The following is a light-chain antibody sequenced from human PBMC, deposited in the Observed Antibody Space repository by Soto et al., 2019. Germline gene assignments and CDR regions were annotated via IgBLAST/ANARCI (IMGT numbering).Light chain of an antibody. J-gene: IGKJ5*01. V-gene: IGKV1-5*01. CDR3: QQYNTYST. Sequence: DIQMSQSPSTLSASVGDSVTITCRASQNIRNLLAWYQQKPGKAPNPLIYDASSLKSGVPSRFSGSGSGTEYTLTISSLQPDDFATYYCQQYNTYSTFGQGTRLEIK. CDR2: DAS. CDR1: QNIRNL.